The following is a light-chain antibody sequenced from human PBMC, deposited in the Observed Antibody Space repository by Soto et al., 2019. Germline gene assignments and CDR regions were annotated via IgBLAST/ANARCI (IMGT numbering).Light chain of an antibody. CDR3: QQRSNWLFT. J-gene: IGKJ5*01. V-gene: IGKV3D-20*02. Sequence: EIVLTQSPGTLSLSPGERATLSCRASQSVSSSYLAWYQQKPGQAPRLLIYGASSRASGIPDRFSGSGSGPDFILTISSLEPEDFAVYYCQQRSNWLFTFGQGTRLEIK. CDR2: GAS. CDR1: QSVSSSY.